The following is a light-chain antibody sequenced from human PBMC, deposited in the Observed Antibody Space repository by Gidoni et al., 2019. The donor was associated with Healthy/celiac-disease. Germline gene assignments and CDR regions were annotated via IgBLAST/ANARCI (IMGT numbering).Light chain of an antibody. CDR3: QQYNNWPPYT. CDR2: GAF. CDR1: QRVSSN. Sequence: EIVMTQSPATLSVSPGERATLTCRASQRVSSNLAWYQQQPGQAPRLLIYGAFSRATGIPARFSGSGSGTEFTLPISSLQYADFAVYYCQQYNNWPPYTLGQGTKLEIK. J-gene: IGKJ2*01. V-gene: IGKV3-15*01.